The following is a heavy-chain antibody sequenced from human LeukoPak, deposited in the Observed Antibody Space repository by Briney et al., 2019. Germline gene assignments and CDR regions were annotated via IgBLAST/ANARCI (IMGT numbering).Heavy chain of an antibody. D-gene: IGHD2-15*01. Sequence: SETLSLTCAVYGGSFSGYYWSWIRQPTGKGLEWIGEINHSGSTNYNPSLKSRVTISVDTSKNQFSLKLSSVTAADTAVYYCARGRYCSGGSCLGGKWFDPGGQGTLVTVSS. CDR1: GGSFSGYY. V-gene: IGHV4-34*01. CDR3: ARGRYCSGGSCLGGKWFDP. J-gene: IGHJ5*02. CDR2: INHSGST.